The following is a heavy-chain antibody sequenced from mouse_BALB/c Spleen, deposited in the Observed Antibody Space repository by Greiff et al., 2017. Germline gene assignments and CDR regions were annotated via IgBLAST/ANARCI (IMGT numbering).Heavy chain of an antibody. V-gene: IGHV1-20*02. D-gene: IGHD2-12*01. CDR2: INPYNGDT. Sequence: EVKLVESGPELVKPGASVKISCKASGYSFTGYFMNWVMQSHGKSLEWIGRINPYNGDTFYNQKFKGKATLTVDKSSSTAHMELRSLASEDSAGYYCAREDDGYYYAMDYWGQGTSVTVSS. CDR3: AREDDGYYYAMDY. CDR1: GYSFTGYF. J-gene: IGHJ4*01.